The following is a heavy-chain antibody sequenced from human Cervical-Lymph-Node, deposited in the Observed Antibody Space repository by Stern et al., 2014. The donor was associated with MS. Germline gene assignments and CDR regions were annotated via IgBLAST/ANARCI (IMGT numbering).Heavy chain of an antibody. V-gene: IGHV3-48*01. J-gene: IGHJ6*02. CDR3: AVGGRLQYYYYAMDV. Sequence: EVQLLESGGGLVQPGGSLRLSCAASGFTFSSYTMSWVRQAPGKGLEWVSCISGSGSSIFYADSVKGRFTISRDNAKSSLYLQMNGLRAEDTAVYYCAVGGRLQYYYYAMDVWGQGATVTVSS. D-gene: IGHD3-16*01. CDR2: ISGSGSSI. CDR1: GFTFSSYT.